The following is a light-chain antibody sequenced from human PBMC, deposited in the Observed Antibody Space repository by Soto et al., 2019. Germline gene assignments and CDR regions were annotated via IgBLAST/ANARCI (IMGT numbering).Light chain of an antibody. J-gene: IGLJ2*01. Sequence: NFMLTQPHSLSESPGQTVTISCTRSRGSIADNYVQWYQQRPGSAPTTLIYEDDHRLSGVPDRFSGSIDRSSNSASLTISELKAGDEADYYCQSYDSTNQHVIFGGGTKLTVL. CDR3: QSYDSTNQHVI. V-gene: IGLV6-57*04. CDR2: EDD. CDR1: RGSIADNY.